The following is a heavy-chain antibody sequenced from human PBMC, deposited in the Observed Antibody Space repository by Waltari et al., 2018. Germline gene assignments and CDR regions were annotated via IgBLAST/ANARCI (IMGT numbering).Heavy chain of an antibody. J-gene: IGHJ4*02. CDR2: IYSSGST. Sequence: QLQMQESGPGLVKPSETLSLTCTVSGGSISSGSYYWGWIRQPPGKWLEWIGSIYSSGSTYYNPSLKSRVTISVDTSKNQFSLKLSSVTAADTAVYYCAKHDYGDYNFAYWGQGTLVTVSS. CDR3: AKHDYGDYNFAY. V-gene: IGHV4-39*01. D-gene: IGHD4-17*01. CDR1: GGSISSGSYY.